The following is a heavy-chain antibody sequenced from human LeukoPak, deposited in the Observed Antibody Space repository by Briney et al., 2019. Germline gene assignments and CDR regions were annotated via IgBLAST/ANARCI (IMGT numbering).Heavy chain of an antibody. CDR2: INHCGST. V-gene: IGHV4-34*01. J-gene: IGHJ3*02. Sequence: SETLSLTCAVYGGSFSGYYWSWIRQPPAKGLERIGEINHCGSTNYNLSLKSRVTISVDTSKNQFSLKLSSVTAADTAVYYCARGRGGKSSGRNDAFDIWGQGTMVTVSS. CDR3: ARGRGGKSSGRNDAFDI. CDR1: GGSFSGYY. D-gene: IGHD6-19*01.